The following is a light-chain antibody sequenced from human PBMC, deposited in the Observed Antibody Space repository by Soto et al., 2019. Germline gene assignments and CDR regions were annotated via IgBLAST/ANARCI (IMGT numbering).Light chain of an antibody. J-gene: IGKJ2*01. V-gene: IGKV3-20*01. CDR2: DAS. CDR3: QQYDDSSPGYT. CDR1: QSVSDSY. Sequence: EIVLTQSPGTLSLSPGERVTLSCRASQSVSDSYLAWYQQKPGQAPRLLIYDASSRATGIPDRFSGSGSGTDFTLTISRLEPEDFAVYYCQQYDDSSPGYTFGQGTKLEIK.